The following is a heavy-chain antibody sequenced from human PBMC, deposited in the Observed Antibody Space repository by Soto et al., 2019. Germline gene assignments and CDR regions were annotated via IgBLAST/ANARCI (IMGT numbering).Heavy chain of an antibody. CDR1: GFTFSSYS. V-gene: IGHV3-21*01. CDR3: ARDPDSGWFDY. CDR2: ISSSSSYI. Sequence: EVQLVESGGGLVKPGGSLRLSCAASGFTFSSYSMNWVRQAPGKGLEWVPSISSSSSYIYYADSVKGRFTISRDNAKHSLYLQMISMRAEDTAVYYCARDPDSGWFDYWGQVTLVTVSS. J-gene: IGHJ4*02. D-gene: IGHD6-19*01.